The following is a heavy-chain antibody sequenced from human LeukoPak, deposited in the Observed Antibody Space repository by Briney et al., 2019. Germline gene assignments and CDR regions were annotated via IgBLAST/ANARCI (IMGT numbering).Heavy chain of an antibody. Sequence: SETLSLTCAVYGGSFSGYYWSWIRQPPGKGLEWIGEINHSGSTNYNPSLKSRVTTSVDTSKNQFSLKLSSVTAADTAVYYCAVGVPGDYWGQGTLVTVSS. CDR2: INHSGST. CDR3: AVGVPGDY. V-gene: IGHV4-34*01. CDR1: GGSFSGYY. J-gene: IGHJ4*02. D-gene: IGHD1-26*01.